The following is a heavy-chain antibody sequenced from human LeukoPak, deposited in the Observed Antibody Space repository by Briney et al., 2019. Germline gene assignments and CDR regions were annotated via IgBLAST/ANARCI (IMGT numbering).Heavy chain of an antibody. Sequence: GGSLRLSCAASGFTFSSYWMSWVRQAPGKGLEWVANMNQDGSEINYVDSVKGRFTISRDNAKNSVYLQVNSLRAEDTAVYYCVRDEGYSLFEYWGQGTLVSVSS. CDR3: VRDEGYSLFEY. V-gene: IGHV3-7*01. D-gene: IGHD6-13*01. J-gene: IGHJ4*02. CDR2: MNQDGSEI. CDR1: GFTFSSYW.